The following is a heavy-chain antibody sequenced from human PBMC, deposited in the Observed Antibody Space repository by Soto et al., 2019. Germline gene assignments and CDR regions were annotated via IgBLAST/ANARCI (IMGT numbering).Heavy chain of an antibody. J-gene: IGHJ5*02. CDR3: ASRGDSSGYYTHNWFDP. CDR1: GGSFSGYY. CDR2: INHSGST. Sequence: QVQLQQWGAGLLKPSETLSLTCEVYGGSFSGYYWSWIRQPPGKGLEWIGEINHSGSTNYNPSLKSRVTISVDTSTNQFSLKLSSVTAADTAVYYCASRGDSSGYYTHNWFDPWGQGTLVTVSS. D-gene: IGHD3-22*01. V-gene: IGHV4-34*01.